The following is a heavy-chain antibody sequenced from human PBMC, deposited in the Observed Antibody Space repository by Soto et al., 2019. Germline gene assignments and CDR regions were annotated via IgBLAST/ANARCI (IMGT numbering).Heavy chain of an antibody. D-gene: IGHD3-3*01. Sequence: QVQLVQSGAEVKKPGSSVKVSCKASGGTFSSYAISWVRQAPGQGLEWMGGIIPIFGTANYAQKFQGRVTITADESTSTAYLELSSLGSEDTAVYFCASEDLWRRHQRGYFPYWGQGTLVTVSS. CDR2: IIPIFGTA. J-gene: IGHJ4*02. CDR1: GGTFSSYA. V-gene: IGHV1-69*01. CDR3: ASEDLWRRHQRGYFPY.